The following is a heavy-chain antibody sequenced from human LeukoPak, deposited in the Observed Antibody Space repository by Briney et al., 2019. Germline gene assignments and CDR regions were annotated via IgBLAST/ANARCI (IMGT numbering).Heavy chain of an antibody. V-gene: IGHV3-23*01. CDR1: GFTFTNYA. D-gene: IGHD3-3*01. J-gene: IGHJ6*02. CDR3: AREEAYDFWSGYYPYGMDV. Sequence: GGSLRLSCAASGFTFTNYAMTWVRQAPGKGLGWVSGISGSGGDTNYADAVKGRFTISRDNSKNTLYLQMNSLRAEDTAVYYCAREEAYDFWSGYYPYGMDVWGQGTTVTVSS. CDR2: ISGSGGDT.